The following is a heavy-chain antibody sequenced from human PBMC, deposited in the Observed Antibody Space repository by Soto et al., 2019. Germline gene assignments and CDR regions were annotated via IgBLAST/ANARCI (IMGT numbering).Heavy chain of an antibody. CDR2: ILPIFATA. Sequence: SVKVSCKASGGTFNNYVVNWVRQAPGQGLEWMGGILPIFATANYAQKFQGRVTITADKSTSTAYMELTSLRSEDTAVYYCAGRCDSTTCLGHFDYWGQGTLVTVSS. CDR1: GGTFNNYV. CDR3: AGRCDSTTCLGHFDY. D-gene: IGHD2-2*01. J-gene: IGHJ4*02. V-gene: IGHV1-69*06.